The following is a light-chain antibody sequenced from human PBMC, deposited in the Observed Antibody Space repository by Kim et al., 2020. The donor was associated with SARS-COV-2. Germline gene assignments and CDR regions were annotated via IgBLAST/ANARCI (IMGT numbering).Light chain of an antibody. J-gene: IGLJ3*02. CDR2: NDE. Sequence: GQRVTDYGCRARSNIGINPENWFQQDPETAHTLVLYNDEHRPSGFPDRVSGSKSGTSDSLAIGGRQPEDVAQYFCAAWEYSLKGWVFGGGTQLTVL. CDR3: AAWEYSLKGWV. V-gene: IGLV1-44*01. CDR1: RSNIGINP.